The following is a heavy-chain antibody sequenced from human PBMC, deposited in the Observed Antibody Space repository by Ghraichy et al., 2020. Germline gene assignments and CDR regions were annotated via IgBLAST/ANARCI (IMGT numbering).Heavy chain of an antibody. CDR3: ARVMLYSYGLDY. CDR2: IKQDGSEK. V-gene: IGHV3-7*01. Sequence: GGSLRLSCAASGFTLNSYWMSWVRQAPGKGLEWVANIKQDGSEKYYVDSVKGRFTISRDNAKISLYLQMNSLRAEDTAVYYCARVMLYSYGLDYWGQGILVTVSS. D-gene: IGHD5-18*01. CDR1: GFTLNSYW. J-gene: IGHJ4*02.